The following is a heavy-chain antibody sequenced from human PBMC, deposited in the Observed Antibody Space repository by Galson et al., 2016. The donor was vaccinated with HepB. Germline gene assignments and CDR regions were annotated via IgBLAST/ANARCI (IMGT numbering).Heavy chain of an antibody. J-gene: IGHJ6*02. CDR2: VYHTGST. CDR1: GDSINNRNW. D-gene: IGHD4-23*01. V-gene: IGHV4-4*02. Sequence: EPLSLTCAVSGDSINNRNWWSWVRQAPGQGLQWIGEVYHTGSTNYDPSLRSRVRISVDKSKNEISLNLTSVTAADTAVYYCARVPGKVSTRPPYHFYYYAMDVWGPGTTVVVSS. CDR3: ARVPGKVSTRPPYHFYYYAMDV.